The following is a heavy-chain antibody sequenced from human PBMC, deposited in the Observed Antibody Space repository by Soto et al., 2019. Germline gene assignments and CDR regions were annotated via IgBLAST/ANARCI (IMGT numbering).Heavy chain of an antibody. D-gene: IGHD5-12*01. CDR1: GFTFSSYA. J-gene: IGHJ4*02. CDR2: ISSGGGRI. CDR3: AKAPHASDYAGRGFDF. Sequence: TGGSLRLSCAASGFTFSSYAMGWVRQAPGKGLEWVSAISSGGGRIYYADSVKGRFTISRDNSKNTLYLQMNSLRAEDTAVFYCAKAPHASDYAGRGFDFWGQGTLVTVSS. V-gene: IGHV3-23*01.